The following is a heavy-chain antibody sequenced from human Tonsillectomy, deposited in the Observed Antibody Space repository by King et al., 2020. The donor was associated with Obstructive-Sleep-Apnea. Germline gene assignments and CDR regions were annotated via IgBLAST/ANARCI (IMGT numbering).Heavy chain of an antibody. D-gene: IGHD4-23*01. V-gene: IGHV4-59*08. CDR2: IYYSGST. CDR3: ARHDGGLNWFDP. Sequence: VQLQESGPGLLKPSETLSLTCTVSGGSISTYYWSWIRQSPGNGLECIVYIYYSGSTNYNPSLRSRVTISVDTSKNHFSLKLTSVTAADTAVYYCARHDGGLNWFDPWGQGTLVTVSS. CDR1: GGSISTYY. J-gene: IGHJ5*02.